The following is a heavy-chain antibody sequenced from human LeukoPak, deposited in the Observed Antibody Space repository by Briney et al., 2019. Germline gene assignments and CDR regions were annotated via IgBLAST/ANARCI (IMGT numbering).Heavy chain of an antibody. CDR3: ARDRGDFYDSSGLFDY. V-gene: IGHV3-74*01. D-gene: IGHD3-22*01. J-gene: IGHJ4*02. CDR1: GFTLSSYW. CDR2: IISDGSST. Sequence: PGGSLRLSCAPSGFTLSSYWMHWVRQAPGKGLVWVSRIISDGSSTSYADSVQGRFTISRDNAKSTLYLQMNSLRAEVTAVYYCARDRGDFYDSSGLFDYWGQGTLVTVSS.